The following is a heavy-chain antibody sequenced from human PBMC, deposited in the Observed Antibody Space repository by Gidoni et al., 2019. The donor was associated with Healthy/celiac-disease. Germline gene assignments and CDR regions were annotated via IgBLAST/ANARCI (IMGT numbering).Heavy chain of an antibody. J-gene: IGHJ4*02. D-gene: IGHD3-3*01. V-gene: IGHV3-23*01. CDR1: GFTFSSYA. CDR3: AKSGGDYDFWSGWY. Sequence: EVQLLESGGGLVQPGGSLRLSCAASGFTFSSYAMSWVRQAPGQGLEWVSAISGSGGSTYYADSVKGRFTISRDNSKNTLYLQMNSLRAEDTAVYYCAKSGGDYDFWSGWYWGQGTLVTVSS. CDR2: ISGSGGST.